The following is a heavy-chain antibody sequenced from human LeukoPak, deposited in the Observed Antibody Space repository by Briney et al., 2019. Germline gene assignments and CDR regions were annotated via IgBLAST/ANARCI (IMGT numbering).Heavy chain of an antibody. V-gene: IGHV3-23*01. CDR3: ARSLFRVRRSYYYDSSGYSPSY. CDR2: ISGSGGST. Sequence: GGSLRLSCAASGFTFSSYAMSWVRQAPGKGLEWVSAISGSGGSTYYADSVKGRFTISRDNSKNTLYLQMNSLRAEDTAVYYCARSLFRVRRSYYYDSSGYSPSYWGQGTLVTVSS. D-gene: IGHD3-22*01. J-gene: IGHJ4*02. CDR1: GFTFSSYA.